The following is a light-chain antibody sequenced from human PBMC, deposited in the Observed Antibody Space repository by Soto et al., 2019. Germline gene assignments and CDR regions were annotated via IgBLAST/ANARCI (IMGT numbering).Light chain of an antibody. Sequence: QAVLTQSPSASGTPGQRVTISCSGSSSNIGSNTVNWYQQFPGTAPKLLIYSNNQRPSAVPDRFSGSKSGTSASLVISGLQSDDEADYFCAAWDDSLDGWVFGGGTKLTVL. V-gene: IGLV1-44*01. CDR1: SSNIGSNT. CDR3: AAWDDSLDGWV. CDR2: SNN. J-gene: IGLJ3*02.